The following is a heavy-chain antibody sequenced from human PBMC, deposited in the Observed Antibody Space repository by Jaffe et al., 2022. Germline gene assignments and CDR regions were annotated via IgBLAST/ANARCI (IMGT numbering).Heavy chain of an antibody. D-gene: IGHD2-21*02. CDR1: GYSISSGYY. Sequence: QVQLQESGPGLVKPSETLSLTCAVSGYSISSGYYWGWIRQPPGKGLEWIGSIYHSGSTYYNPSLKSRVTISVDTSKNQFSLKLSSVTAADTAVYYCARDHYGVVTAKYYYYMDVWGKGTTVTVSS. CDR3: ARDHYGVVTAKYYYYMDV. CDR2: IYHSGST. J-gene: IGHJ6*03. V-gene: IGHV4-38-2*02.